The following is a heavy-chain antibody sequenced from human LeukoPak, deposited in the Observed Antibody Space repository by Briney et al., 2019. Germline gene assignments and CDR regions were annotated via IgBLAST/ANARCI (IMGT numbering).Heavy chain of an antibody. J-gene: IGHJ3*02. Sequence: ASVKVSCKASGYTFTAYYMHWVRQAPGQGLEWMGRINPNTGVTNFAQRFQGRVTMTRDTSISTAYLELNRLTSDDMAVYYCARQLSPYAFDIWGRGTVVTVSS. D-gene: IGHD5-18*01. V-gene: IGHV1-2*06. CDR2: INPNTGVT. CDR1: GYTFTAYY. CDR3: ARQLSPYAFDI.